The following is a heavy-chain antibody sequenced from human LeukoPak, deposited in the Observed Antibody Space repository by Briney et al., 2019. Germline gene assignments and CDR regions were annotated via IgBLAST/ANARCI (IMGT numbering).Heavy chain of an antibody. CDR1: GYTITSYA. CDR2: INAGNGNT. CDR3: ARGITMIVVVPGY. J-gene: IGHJ4*02. Sequence: ASVKVSCKASGYTITSYAMHWVRQAPGQRLEWMGWINAGNGNTKYSQKFQGRVTITRDTSASTAYMELSSLRSEDTAVYYCARGITMIVVVPGYWGQGTLVTVSS. V-gene: IGHV1-3*01. D-gene: IGHD3-22*01.